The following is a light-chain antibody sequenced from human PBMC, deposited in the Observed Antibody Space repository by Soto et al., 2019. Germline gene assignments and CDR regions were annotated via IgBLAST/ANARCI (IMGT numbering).Light chain of an antibody. Sequence: DIQMIQSPSSLSASVGDRVTITCQASQDIKNYLNWYQQKPGKAPKLLIYDVSNLETGVPSRFSGSGSGTHFSLTLSSLQPEDVATYYCQHYDHLPPLTFGGGTRVQIK. V-gene: IGKV1-33*01. CDR3: QHYDHLPPLT. CDR2: DVS. CDR1: QDIKNY. J-gene: IGKJ4*01.